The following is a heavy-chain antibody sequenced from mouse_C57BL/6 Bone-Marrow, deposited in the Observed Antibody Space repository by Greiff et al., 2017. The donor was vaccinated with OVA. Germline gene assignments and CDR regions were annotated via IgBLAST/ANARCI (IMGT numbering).Heavy chain of an antibody. J-gene: IGHJ3*01. D-gene: IGHD2-3*01. CDR3: ARIAHYDAEFAY. CDR2: IWCDDDK. V-gene: IGHV8-8*01. CDR1: GFSLSTFGMG. Sequence: QVQLKESGPGLLQPSQSLSLTCSFSGFSLSTFGMGVGWIRQPSGKGLEWLAHIWCDDDKYYNPALKSRITISKDTSNNQVFLKIGNVDTADTATYYCARIAHYDAEFAYWGQGTLVTVSA.